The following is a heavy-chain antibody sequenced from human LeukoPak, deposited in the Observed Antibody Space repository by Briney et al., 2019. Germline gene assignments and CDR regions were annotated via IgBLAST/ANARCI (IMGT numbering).Heavy chain of an antibody. CDR1: GGSINTYY. CDR2: IHSSGST. Sequence: SETLSLTCSVSGGSINTYYWSCIRQPAGKGLEWIGRIHSSGSTHSNPSLKSLVTMSLDTSKNQFSLKLTSVTAADTAVYYCARDNAFFDYWGQGNLVTVSS. J-gene: IGHJ4*02. V-gene: IGHV4-4*07. CDR3: ARDNAFFDY.